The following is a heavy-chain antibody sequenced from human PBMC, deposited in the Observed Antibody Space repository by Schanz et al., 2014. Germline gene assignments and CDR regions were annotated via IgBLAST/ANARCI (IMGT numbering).Heavy chain of an antibody. CDR3: AKDLPSDYYIAY. V-gene: IGHV3-7*01. CDR1: GFTFSNYW. Sequence: EVQLVESGGGLVQPGESLRVSCAASGFTFSNYWMSWVRQAPGKGLEWVANIRQEGSEKYYVDSVKGRFTVSRDDAKNSLYLQMNSLRAEDTAVYYCAKDLPSDYYIAYWGQGTRITVSS. D-gene: IGHD3-22*01. CDR2: IRQEGSEK. J-gene: IGHJ4*02.